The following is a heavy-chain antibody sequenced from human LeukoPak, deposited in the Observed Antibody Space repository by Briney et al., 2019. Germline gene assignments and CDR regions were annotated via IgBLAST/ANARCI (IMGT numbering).Heavy chain of an antibody. CDR1: GFTFSSYA. Sequence: GRSLRLSCAASGFTFSSYAMHWVRQAPGKGLEWVAFIRYDGSNKYYADSVKGRFTISRDNSKNTLYLQMNSLRAEDTAVYYCAKASYCSGGSCYVPFDYWGQGTLVTVSS. V-gene: IGHV3-30*02. D-gene: IGHD2-15*01. CDR3: AKASYCSGGSCYVPFDY. CDR2: IRYDGSNK. J-gene: IGHJ4*02.